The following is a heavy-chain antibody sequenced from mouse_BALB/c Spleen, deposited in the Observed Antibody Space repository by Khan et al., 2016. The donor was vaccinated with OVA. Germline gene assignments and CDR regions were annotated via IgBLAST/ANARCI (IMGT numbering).Heavy chain of an antibody. V-gene: IGHV1S34*01. CDR3: ARSGRDDGYGYFDV. CDR2: ISCYNGAP. D-gene: IGHD2-14*01. CDR1: GYSFTGYY. Sequence: LVKTGASVKISCKASGYSFTGYYMHWVKQSHGKSLEWIGYISCYNGAPSYNQKFKGKATITVETSSRSAYLQFNSLTSEDSAVYYCARSGRDDGYGYFDVGGAGTTVTVSS. J-gene: IGHJ1*01.